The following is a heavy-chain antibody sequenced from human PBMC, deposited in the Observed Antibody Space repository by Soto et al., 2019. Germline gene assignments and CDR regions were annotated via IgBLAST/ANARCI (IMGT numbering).Heavy chain of an antibody. J-gene: IGHJ6*02. Sequence: TLSLTCTVSGGSVSTGSYDWSWIRQPPGKGLEWIGKIFFTGSAHYSPSLRNRVTMSVDTSKDQFSLTLTSVTAADTAVYYCARDGHGMDVWGQGTTVTVSS. V-gene: IGHV4-61*01. CDR3: ARDGHGMDV. CDR1: GGSVSTGSYD. CDR2: IFFTGSA.